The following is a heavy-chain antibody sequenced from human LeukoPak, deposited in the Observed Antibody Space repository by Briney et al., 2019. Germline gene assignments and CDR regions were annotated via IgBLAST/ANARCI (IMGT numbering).Heavy chain of an antibody. CDR2: IKQDGSEQ. D-gene: IGHD2-15*01. V-gene: IGHV3-7*03. CDR1: GFSFSNHR. Sequence: GGSLRLSCVASGFSFSNHRMSWVRQAPGKGLEWVADIKQDGSEQNYVDSVRGRFTISRDNSKNTLYLQMNSLRAEDTALYYCAKAQLPYCSGGSCFDAFDIWGQGTMVTVSS. CDR3: AKAQLPYCSGGSCFDAFDI. J-gene: IGHJ3*02.